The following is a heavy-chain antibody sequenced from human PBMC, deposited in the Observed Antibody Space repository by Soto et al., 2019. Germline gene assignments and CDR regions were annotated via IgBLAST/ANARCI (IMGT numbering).Heavy chain of an antibody. V-gene: IGHV2-5*02. CDR1: GFSLSTSGVG. Sequence: QITLKESGPPLVKPTQTLTLTCTFSGFSLSTSGVGVGWIRQPPGKALEWLALIYWDDDKRYSPSLKSRLTITKATSKNQVVLTMTNMDPVDTATYYCAHSGDYCGNSAPFGYRGQGTLVTVSS. J-gene: IGHJ4*02. CDR3: AHSGDYCGNSAPFGY. CDR2: IYWDDDK. D-gene: IGHD4-17*01.